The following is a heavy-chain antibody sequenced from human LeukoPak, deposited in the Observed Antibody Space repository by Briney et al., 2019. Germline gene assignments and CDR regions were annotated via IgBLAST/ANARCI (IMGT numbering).Heavy chain of an antibody. D-gene: IGHD2/OR15-2a*01. CDR2: ISSSGSTV. CDR3: ARVSTENLRYFYYYMDV. CDR1: GFTFTDYY. J-gene: IGHJ6*03. Sequence: GGSLRLSCAASGFTFTDYYMTWIRQAPGKGLDWVSYISSSGSTVYYADSVRGRVTISRDNTKNSLYLQMSSLRAEDTAVYYCARVSTENLRYFYYYMDVWGKGTTVTVSS. V-gene: IGHV3-11*04.